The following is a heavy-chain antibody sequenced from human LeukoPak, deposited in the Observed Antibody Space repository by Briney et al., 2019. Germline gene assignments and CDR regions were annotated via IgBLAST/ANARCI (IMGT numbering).Heavy chain of an antibody. J-gene: IGHJ6*03. V-gene: IGHV3-48*01. CDR3: AREHFYFYRYMDA. D-gene: IGHD2-21*02. Sequence: GGSLRLSCAASGFRFSDYSLNWVRQAPGKGLEWLSYISSSTSSETINYADSVTGRFTIPRNDAKNSVYLQMNSLRAEDTAVYYCAREHFYFYRYMDAWGKGTTVTVSS. CDR1: GFRFSDYS. CDR2: ISSSTSSETI.